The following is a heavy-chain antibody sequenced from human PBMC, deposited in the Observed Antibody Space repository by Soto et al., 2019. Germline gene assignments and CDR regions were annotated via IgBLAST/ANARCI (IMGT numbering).Heavy chain of an antibody. V-gene: IGHV1-18*01. CDR2: ISAYNGNT. CDR3: ARDFVGRSKVVPAANIDY. D-gene: IGHD2-2*01. J-gene: IGHJ4*02. Sequence: ASVKVSCKASGYTFTSYGISWVRQAPGQGLEWMGWISAYNGNTNYAQKLQGRVTMTTDTSTSTAYMELRSLRSDDTAVYYCARDFVGRSKVVPAANIDYWGQGTLVTVPS. CDR1: GYTFTSYG.